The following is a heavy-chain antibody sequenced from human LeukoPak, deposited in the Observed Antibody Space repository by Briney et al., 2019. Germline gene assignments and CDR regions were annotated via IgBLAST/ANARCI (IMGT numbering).Heavy chain of an antibody. V-gene: IGHV3-21*01. D-gene: IGHD3-10*01. CDR1: GFTFSSYS. J-gene: IGHJ4*02. CDR2: ISSSSSYI. Sequence: GGSLRLSCAASGFTFSSYSMNWVRQAPGKGLEWVSSISSSSSYIYYADSVKGRFTISRDNSKNTLYLQMNSLRAEDTAVYYCAKDREGRITMVRGPSSLDYWGQGTLVTVSS. CDR3: AKDREGRITMVRGPSSLDY.